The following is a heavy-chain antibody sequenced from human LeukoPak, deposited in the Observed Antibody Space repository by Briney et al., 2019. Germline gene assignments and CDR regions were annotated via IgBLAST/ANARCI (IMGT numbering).Heavy chain of an antibody. D-gene: IGHD4-17*01. CDR2: ISGSGGST. V-gene: IGHV3-23*01. CDR3: AKYWGAYGDYRGRYMDV. CDR1: GFTFSSYA. Sequence: GGSLRLSCAASGFTFSSYAMSWVRQAPGKGLEWVSVISGSGGSTYYGDSVKGRFTISRDNSKNTLYLQMNSLRAEDTAVYYCAKYWGAYGDYRGRYMDVWGKGTTVTVSS. J-gene: IGHJ6*03.